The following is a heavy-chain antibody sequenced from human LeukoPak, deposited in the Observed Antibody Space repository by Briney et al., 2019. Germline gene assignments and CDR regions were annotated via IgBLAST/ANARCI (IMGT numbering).Heavy chain of an antibody. Sequence: ASVKVSCKASGYTFTGYYMHWVRQAPGQGLEWMGWINPNSGGTNYAQKFQGRVTMTRDTSISTAYMELSRLRSDDTAVYYCARNYDSSGYYPSPNYYYMDVWGKGTTVTISS. CDR2: INPNSGGT. CDR1: GYTFTGYY. V-gene: IGHV1-2*02. CDR3: ARNYDSSGYYPSPNYYYMDV. D-gene: IGHD3-22*01. J-gene: IGHJ6*03.